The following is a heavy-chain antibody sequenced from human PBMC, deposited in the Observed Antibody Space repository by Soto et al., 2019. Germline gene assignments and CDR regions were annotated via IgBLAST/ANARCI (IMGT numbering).Heavy chain of an antibody. D-gene: IGHD1-1*01. V-gene: IGHV3-9*01. CDR3: AKDIARTGDAFDF. Sequence: EVQLVESGGGLVQPGRSLRLSCAASGFTFDDYAMHWVRQAPGKGLEWVSGISWISNTIGYADSVKGRFTISRDNAKNSLYLQMNSLRTEDTALYYCAKDIARTGDAFDFWGQGTMVTVSS. CDR2: ISWISNTI. J-gene: IGHJ3*01. CDR1: GFTFDDYA.